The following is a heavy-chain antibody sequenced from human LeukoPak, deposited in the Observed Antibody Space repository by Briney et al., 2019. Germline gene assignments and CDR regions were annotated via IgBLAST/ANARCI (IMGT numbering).Heavy chain of an antibody. CDR2: IYSDAAT. CDR1: GFSPSTRQVS. Sequence: ESGPTQFKPTQSLKPTCTFSGFSPSTRQVSVGSILQPPGKAPESLTLIYSDAATRNRPPLTSKLTITKDTSKNQLVLTMTTMHPVDTATYYCAHSNSARYPLYFQNWGQGTLVTVSS. D-gene: IGHD1-26*01. V-gene: IGHV2-5*02. CDR3: AHSNSARYPLYFQN. J-gene: IGHJ1*01.